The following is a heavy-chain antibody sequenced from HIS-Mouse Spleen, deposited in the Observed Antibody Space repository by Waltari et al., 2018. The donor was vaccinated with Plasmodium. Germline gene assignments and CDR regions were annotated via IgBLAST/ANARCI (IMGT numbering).Heavy chain of an antibody. D-gene: IGHD1-7*01. CDR3: ARDRITGTSYFDY. V-gene: IGHV4-39*07. Sequence: QLQLQESGPGLVKPSETLSLTCTVSGGSISSSSYYWGWIRQPPGKGLEWIGSIYYSGSTYSNPSLQSRVTISVDTSKNQFSLKLSSVTAADTAVYYCARDRITGTSYFDYWGQGTLVTVSS. J-gene: IGHJ4*02. CDR2: IYYSGST. CDR1: GGSISSSSYY.